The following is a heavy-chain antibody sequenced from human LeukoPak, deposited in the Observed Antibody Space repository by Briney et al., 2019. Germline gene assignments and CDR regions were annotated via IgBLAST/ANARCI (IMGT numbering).Heavy chain of an antibody. CDR1: GGSISSYY. CDR2: IHYSGST. D-gene: IGHD2-15*01. CDR3: AREGAGYDY. J-gene: IGHJ4*02. V-gene: IGHV4-59*01. Sequence: NPSETLSLTRTVSGGSISSYYWSWIRQPPGKGLEWIGYIHYSGSTNNNPSLKSRVTISVDRSKTQFSLKFSLRLTSVTAADSAMYYCAREGAGYDYWGQGTLVSVSS.